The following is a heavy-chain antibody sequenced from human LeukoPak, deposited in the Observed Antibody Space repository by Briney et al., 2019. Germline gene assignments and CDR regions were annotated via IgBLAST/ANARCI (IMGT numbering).Heavy chain of an antibody. CDR2: IYYSGST. J-gene: IGHJ5*02. D-gene: IGHD3-10*01. CDR1: GGSISSGGYY. V-gene: IGHV4-31*03. Sequence: MTSQTLSLTCTVYGGSISSGGYYWSWIRQHPGKGLEWIGYIYYSGSTYYNPSLKSRVTISVDTSKNQFSLKLRSVTAADTAVYDCARYPTMVRGRHNPWGQGTLVTVSS. CDR3: ARYPTMVRGRHNP.